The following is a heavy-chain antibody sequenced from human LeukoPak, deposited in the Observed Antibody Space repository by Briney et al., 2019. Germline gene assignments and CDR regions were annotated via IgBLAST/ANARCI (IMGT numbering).Heavy chain of an antibody. CDR1: GYTLTELS. D-gene: IGHD6-19*01. V-gene: IGHV1-3*01. J-gene: IGHJ5*02. CDR2: INAGNGNT. Sequence: ASVKVSCKVSGYTLTELSMHWVRQAPGQRLEWMGWINAGNGNTKYSQKFQGRVTITRDTSASTAYMELSSLRSEDTAVYYCARDIAVAGTVWFDPWGQGTLVTVSS. CDR3: ARDIAVAGTVWFDP.